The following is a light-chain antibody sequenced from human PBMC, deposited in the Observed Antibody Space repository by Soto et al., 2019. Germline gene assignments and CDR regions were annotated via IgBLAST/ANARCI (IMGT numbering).Light chain of an antibody. CDR1: QDVSRY. J-gene: IGKJ3*01. CDR3: QQLQRTPFT. CDR2: GAS. Sequence: QLTQSPSSLSASVGDSVTITCRASQDVSRYLAWYQQKAGKAPKLLIDGASTLQSGVPSRFSGFGSGTEFTLTISSLQPEDVATYHCQQLQRTPFTFGHGTTVDV. V-gene: IGKV1-9*01.